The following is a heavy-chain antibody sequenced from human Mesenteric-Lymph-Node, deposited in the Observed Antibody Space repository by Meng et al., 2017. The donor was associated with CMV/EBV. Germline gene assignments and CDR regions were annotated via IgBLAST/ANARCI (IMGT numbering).Heavy chain of an antibody. CDR3: GRHVLKDLSGAGCFDP. J-gene: IGHJ5*02. CDR1: GGSFSGYY. CDR2: INHSGST. V-gene: IGHV4-34*01. Sequence: GSLRLSCAVYGGSFSGYYWSWIRQPPGKGLEWIGEINHSGSTNYNPSLKSRVTISVDTSKNQFSLKLSSVTAADTAVFYCGRHVLKDLSGAGCFDPWGQGTLVTVSS. D-gene: IGHD3-16*02.